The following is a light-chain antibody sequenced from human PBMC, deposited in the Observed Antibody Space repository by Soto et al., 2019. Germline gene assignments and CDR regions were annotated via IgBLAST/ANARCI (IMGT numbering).Light chain of an antibody. CDR1: QTIDSW. CDR3: QQYHIYSGT. Sequence: NHSPSTLSASIGVRLIITSVASQTIDSWLAWYQQRPGKPPNLLIYKASTLASGVPSRFSGSGSGTEFTLTINSLQPDDFATYYCQQYHIYSGTFGQRTKVDI. V-gene: IGKV1-5*03. J-gene: IGKJ1*01. CDR2: KAS.